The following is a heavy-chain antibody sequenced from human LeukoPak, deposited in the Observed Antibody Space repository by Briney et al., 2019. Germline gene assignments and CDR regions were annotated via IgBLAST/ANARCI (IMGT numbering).Heavy chain of an antibody. CDR3: AIRPVRLLGRLGELIDY. J-gene: IGHJ4*02. CDR2: IIPIFGTA. D-gene: IGHD3-16*01. V-gene: IGHV1-69*13. Sequence: SVKVSCKASGGTFSSYAISWVRQAPGQGLEWMGGIIPIFGTANYAQKFQGRVTITADESTSTAYMELSSLRSEDTAVYYCAIRPVRLLGRLGELIDYWGQGTLVTVSS. CDR1: GGTFSSYA.